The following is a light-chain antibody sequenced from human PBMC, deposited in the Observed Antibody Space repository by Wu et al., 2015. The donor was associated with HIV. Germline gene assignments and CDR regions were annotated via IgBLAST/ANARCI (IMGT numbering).Light chain of an antibody. CDR2: GAS. V-gene: IGKV3-20*01. Sequence: EILLTQSPGTLSLSPGERATLYCGASQSVSSNSLAWYQQKFGQAPRLLIYGASSRATGIPDRFSGSGSGTDFTLTISRLEPGDSAVYYCQQYGGSPPVTFGQGTRL. CDR3: QQYGGSPPVT. CDR1: QSVSSNS. J-gene: IGKJ5*01.